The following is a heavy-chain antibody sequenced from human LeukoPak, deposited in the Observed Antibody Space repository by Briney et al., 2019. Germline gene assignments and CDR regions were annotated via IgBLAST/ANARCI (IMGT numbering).Heavy chain of an antibody. D-gene: IGHD5-24*01. Sequence: PSETLSLTCTVSGGSISSYYWSWIRQPPGKGLEWIGYIYYSGSTNYNPSLKSRVTISVDTSKNQFSLKLSSVTASYTAVYYCAREVPGDGYNLWGQGTLVTVSS. J-gene: IGHJ4*02. CDR2: IYYSGST. CDR3: AREVPGDGYNL. CDR1: GGSISSYY. V-gene: IGHV4-59*01.